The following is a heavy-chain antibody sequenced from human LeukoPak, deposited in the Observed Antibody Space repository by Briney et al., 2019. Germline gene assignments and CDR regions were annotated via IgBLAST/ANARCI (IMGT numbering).Heavy chain of an antibody. CDR3: ARVDTAMVMYYYYGMDV. Sequence: PSETLSLTCTVSGGSISSSSYYWGWIRQPPGKGLEWIGSIYYSGSTYYNPSLKSRVTISVDTSKNQFSLKLSSVTAADTAVYYCARVDTAMVMYYYYGMDVWGQGTTVTVSS. J-gene: IGHJ6*02. V-gene: IGHV4-39*01. CDR1: GGSISSSSYY. D-gene: IGHD5-18*01. CDR2: IYYSGST.